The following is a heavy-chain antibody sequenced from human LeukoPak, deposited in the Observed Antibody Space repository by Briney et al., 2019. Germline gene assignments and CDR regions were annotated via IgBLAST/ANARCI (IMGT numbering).Heavy chain of an antibody. CDR2: IYTSGST. J-gene: IGHJ4*02. CDR1: GWSFSGYY. V-gene: IGHV4-4*08. Sequence: SETLSLTCAVYGWSFSGYYLSWIRQPPGKGLEWIGRIYTSGSTKYNPSLKSRVTISVDTAKIQYALKLSSVSAADTAVYYCARAGDSSGYSAWDYWGQGTLVTVSS. D-gene: IGHD3-22*01. CDR3: ARAGDSSGYSAWDY.